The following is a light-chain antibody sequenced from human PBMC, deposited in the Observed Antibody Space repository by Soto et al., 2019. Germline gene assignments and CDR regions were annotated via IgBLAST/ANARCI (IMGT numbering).Light chain of an antibody. CDR2: GAS. V-gene: IGKV3-15*01. CDR1: QSVSSN. CDR3: QQYYNWPRT. Sequence: EVGMTQSPATLSVSPGERATLSCRASQSVSSNLAWYQQKPGQAPRLLIFGASARPTGIPARISGSGSGTEFTLTISSLRSEDFAVYFCQQYYNWPRTFGQGTKVDIK. J-gene: IGKJ1*01.